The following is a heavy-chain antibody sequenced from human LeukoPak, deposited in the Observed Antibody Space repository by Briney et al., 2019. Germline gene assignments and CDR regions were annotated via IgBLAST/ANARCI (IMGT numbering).Heavy chain of an antibody. J-gene: IGHJ5*02. Sequence: GGSLTLSCAASGFTFSSYAMSWVRPAAGKGREWVSAISGSGGSTYYADSVKGRFTISRDNSKNTLYLQMNSLRAEDTAVYYCAKETGKYQLLSMWFDPWGQGTRVTVSS. V-gene: IGHV3-23*01. CDR2: ISGSGGST. CDR3: AKETGKYQLLSMWFDP. CDR1: GFTFSSYA. D-gene: IGHD2-2*01.